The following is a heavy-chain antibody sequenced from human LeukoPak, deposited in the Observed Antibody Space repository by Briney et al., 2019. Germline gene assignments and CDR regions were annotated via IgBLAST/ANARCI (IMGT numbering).Heavy chain of an antibody. CDR2: IHYGGTT. Sequence: SETLSLTCTVSGGSIGSGYYWAWIRQPPGKGLEWIGSIHYGGTTHYNPTLQSRVTISADTSKKQFALDLRSVTAADTAVYYCTRDIGDFVSDFWGQGTLVTVSS. CDR3: TRDIGDFVSDF. V-gene: IGHV4-39*02. D-gene: IGHD2-21*02. CDR1: GGSIGSGYY. J-gene: IGHJ4*02.